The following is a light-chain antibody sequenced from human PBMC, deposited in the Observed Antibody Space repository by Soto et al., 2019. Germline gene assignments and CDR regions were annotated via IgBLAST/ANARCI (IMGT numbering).Light chain of an antibody. CDR1: QSVLYSSNNKNY. V-gene: IGKV4-1*01. CDR3: QLYNNTPPWT. Sequence: DIVMTQSPDSLAVSLGERATINCKSSQSVLYSSNNKNYLAWYQQKPGQPPKLLIYWASTREPGVPDSFIGRGSGRDFTLTISSLQAEDVAGYYYQLYNNTPPWTFGQRTKMEIK. J-gene: IGKJ1*01. CDR2: WAS.